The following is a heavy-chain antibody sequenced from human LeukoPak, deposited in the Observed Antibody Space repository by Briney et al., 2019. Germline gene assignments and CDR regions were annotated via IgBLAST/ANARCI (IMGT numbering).Heavy chain of an antibody. Sequence: GGSLRLSCAASGFTFSSYGMHWVRQAPGKGLEWVALISYDGNNKYYADSVKGRFTISRDNSKNTLYLQMNSLRAEDTAVYYCARDQSSGTLDPWGQGTLVTVSS. CDR2: ISYDGNNK. D-gene: IGHD6-19*01. CDR1: GFTFSSYG. CDR3: ARDQSSGTLDP. J-gene: IGHJ5*02. V-gene: IGHV3-30*03.